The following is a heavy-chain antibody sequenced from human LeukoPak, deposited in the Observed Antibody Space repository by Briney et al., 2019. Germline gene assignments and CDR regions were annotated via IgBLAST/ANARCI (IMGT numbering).Heavy chain of an antibody. CDR1: GFTFSSYW. Sequence: GGSLRLSYAASGFTFSSYWMSWVRQAPGKGLEWVANIKQDGSEKYYVDSVKGRFTISRDNAKNSLYLQMNSLRAEDTAVYYCARVVQIEGSPSYFDYWGQGTLVTVSS. V-gene: IGHV3-7*03. CDR2: IKQDGSEK. D-gene: IGHD1-26*01. CDR3: ARVVQIEGSPSYFDY. J-gene: IGHJ4*02.